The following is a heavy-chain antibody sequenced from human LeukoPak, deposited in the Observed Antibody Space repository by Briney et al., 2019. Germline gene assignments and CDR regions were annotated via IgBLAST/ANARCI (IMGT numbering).Heavy chain of an antibody. CDR2: INLDGTKR. Sequence: GGSLRLSCEASEFTFSHYWMSWVRQAPGKGLEWLTNINLDGTKRYYVDSVKGRFTVSRDNAKNSLYLQMNSLRAEDTAVYYCARDTARGDIDDGGQGTLVTVSS. D-gene: IGHD4-17*01. CDR1: EFTFSHYW. J-gene: IGHJ4*02. V-gene: IGHV3-7*01. CDR3: ARDTARGDIDD.